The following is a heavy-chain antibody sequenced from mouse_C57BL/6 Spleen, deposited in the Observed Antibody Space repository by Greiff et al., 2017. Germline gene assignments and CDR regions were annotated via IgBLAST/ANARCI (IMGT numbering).Heavy chain of an antibody. V-gene: IGHV1-9*01. J-gene: IGHJ4*01. CDR3: ARSHMVTTKGPYAMDY. CDR1: GYTFTGYW. D-gene: IGHD2-2*01. CDR2: ILPGSGST. Sequence: VQLQQSGAELMKPGASVKLSCKATGYTFTGYWIEWVKQRPGHGLEWIGEILPGSGSTNYNEKFKGKATFTADTSSNTAYMQLSSLTTEDSAIYYCARSHMVTTKGPYAMDYWGQGTLVTVSS.